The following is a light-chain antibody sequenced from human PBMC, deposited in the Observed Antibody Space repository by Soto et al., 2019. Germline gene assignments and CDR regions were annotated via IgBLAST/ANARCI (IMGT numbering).Light chain of an antibody. Sequence: EIVLTQSPATLSLSPGERATLSCRASQRVSSYLAWYQQKPGQAPRLLIYDASNRATGIPARFSGSGSGTDFTLTISSLEPADFAAYYCQQRSNWPALTFGGGTKVEIK. V-gene: IGKV3-11*01. J-gene: IGKJ4*01. CDR2: DAS. CDR1: QRVSSY. CDR3: QQRSNWPALT.